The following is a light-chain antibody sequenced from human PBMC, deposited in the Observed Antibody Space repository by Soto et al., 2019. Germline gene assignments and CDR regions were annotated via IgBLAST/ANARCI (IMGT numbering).Light chain of an antibody. J-gene: IGKJ1*01. Sequence: DIQMTQSPSTLSASVGDRVTITCRASQSISSWLAWYQQKPGKAPKLLINKASSLESGVPSRFSGSGSGTEFTLTISSLQPDDFATYYCQHFNSYPWTSGHVANVDIK. CDR1: QSISSW. V-gene: IGKV1-5*03. CDR3: QHFNSYPWT. CDR2: KAS.